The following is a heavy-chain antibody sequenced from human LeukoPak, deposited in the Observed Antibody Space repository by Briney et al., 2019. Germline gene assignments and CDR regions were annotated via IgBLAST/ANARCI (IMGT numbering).Heavy chain of an antibody. J-gene: IGHJ4*02. CDR3: ARDVADGRGPFDY. V-gene: IGHV1-69*04. CDR2: IIPILGIA. CDR1: GGTYSRYA. Sequence: SVKVSCKASGGTYSRYAISWVRQAPGQGLEWMGRIIPILGIANYAQKFQGRVTITADRSTSTAYMELSSLRSEDTAVYYRARDVADGRGPFDYWGQGTLATVSS. D-gene: IGHD3-10*01.